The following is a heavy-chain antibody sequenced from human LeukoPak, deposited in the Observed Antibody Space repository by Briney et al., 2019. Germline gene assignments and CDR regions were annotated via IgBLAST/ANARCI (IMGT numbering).Heavy chain of an antibody. CDR1: GYTFTGYY. Sequence: ASVKVSCKASGYTFTGYYMQWVRQAPGQGLEWMGWINPNSGGTNYAQKFQGRVTMTRDTSISTAYMELSRLRSDDTAVYYCARARAAAGSLYFDYWGQGTLVSVSS. CDR3: ARARAAAGSLYFDY. J-gene: IGHJ4*02. CDR2: INPNSGGT. D-gene: IGHD6-13*01. V-gene: IGHV1-2*02.